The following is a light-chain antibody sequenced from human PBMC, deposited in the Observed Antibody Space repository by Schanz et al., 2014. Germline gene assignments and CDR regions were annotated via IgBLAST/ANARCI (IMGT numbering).Light chain of an antibody. V-gene: IGLV2-14*03. J-gene: IGLJ3*02. Sequence: QSALTQPASVSGSPGQSITISCTGTSSDVGGYNYVSWYQHHPGKAPKLMIYDVSNRPSGVSNRFSGSKSGNTASLTISGLQAEDEEYDYCSSYTSSTTLVFGGGTKLTVL. CDR2: DVS. CDR3: SSYTSSTTLV. CDR1: SSDVGGYNY.